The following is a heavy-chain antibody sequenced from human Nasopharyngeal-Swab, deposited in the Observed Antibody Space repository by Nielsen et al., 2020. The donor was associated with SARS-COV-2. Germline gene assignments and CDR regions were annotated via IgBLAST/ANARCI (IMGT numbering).Heavy chain of an antibody. CDR2: ISSSSSYI. Sequence: GESLKISCAASGFTFSSYNMNWVRQAPGKGLEWVSSISSSSSYIYYADSVQGRFTISRDNSKNTLYLQMNSLRAEDTAVYYCAKGVVGIAAAGDWFDPWGQGTLVTVSS. CDR3: AKGVVGIAAAGDWFDP. D-gene: IGHD6-13*01. V-gene: IGHV3-21*04. J-gene: IGHJ5*02. CDR1: GFTFSSYN.